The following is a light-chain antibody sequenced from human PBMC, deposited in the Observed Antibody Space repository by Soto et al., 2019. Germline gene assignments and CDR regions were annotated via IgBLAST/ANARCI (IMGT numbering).Light chain of an antibody. J-gene: IGKJ1*01. V-gene: IGKV3-20*01. CDR2: GAS. Sequence: EIVLTQSPGTLSLSPGERATLSCRASQSVSSSYLAWYQQKPGQAPRLLIYGASSRATGIPDRFSGSGSGTDFTLTISGLEPEDFAVYYCQQYDSSRTFGQGTKVEIK. CDR3: QQYDSSRT. CDR1: QSVSSSY.